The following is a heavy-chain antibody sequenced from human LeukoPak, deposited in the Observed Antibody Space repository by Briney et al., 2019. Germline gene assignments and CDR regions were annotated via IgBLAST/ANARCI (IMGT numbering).Heavy chain of an antibody. D-gene: IGHD1-26*01. CDR1: GFTVSSNY. CDR2: IYSGGST. Sequence: PGGSLRLACAASGFTVSSNYMNWVRQAPGKGLEWVSVIYSGGSTYYADSVKGRFTISRDNSKNTLYLQMNSLRAEDTAVYYCARHGATHVLDWYFPLWGRGTLVAVSS. J-gene: IGHJ2*01. V-gene: IGHV3-66*04. CDR3: ARHGATHVLDWYFPL.